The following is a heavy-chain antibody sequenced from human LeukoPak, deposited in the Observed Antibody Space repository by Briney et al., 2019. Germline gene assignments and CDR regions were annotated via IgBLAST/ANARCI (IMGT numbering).Heavy chain of an antibody. V-gene: IGHV3-48*03. CDR2: ISSGGSTI. CDR3: AKDSSGWYDY. D-gene: IGHD6-19*01. Sequence: GGSLRLSCAASGFTFSSYEMNWVRQAPGKGLEWVSYISSGGSTIYYADSVKGRFTISRDNSKNTLYLQMNSLRAEDTAVYYCAKDSSGWYDYWGQGTLVTVSS. CDR1: GFTFSSYE. J-gene: IGHJ4*02.